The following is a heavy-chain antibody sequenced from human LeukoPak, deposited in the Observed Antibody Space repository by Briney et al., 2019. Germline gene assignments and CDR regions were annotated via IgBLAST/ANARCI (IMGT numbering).Heavy chain of an antibody. V-gene: IGHV4-34*01. Sequence: PSETLSLTCGVYSVSFSGYYWSWIRQPPGKGLEWIGEIDHSGSTNYNPSLKGRVTISVDTSKSQFSLKLSSVTAADTAVYYCARRDRYGGPPDYWGQGTLVTVSS. J-gene: IGHJ4*02. CDR2: IDHSGST. CDR1: SVSFSGYY. CDR3: ARRDRYGGPPDY. D-gene: IGHD4-23*01.